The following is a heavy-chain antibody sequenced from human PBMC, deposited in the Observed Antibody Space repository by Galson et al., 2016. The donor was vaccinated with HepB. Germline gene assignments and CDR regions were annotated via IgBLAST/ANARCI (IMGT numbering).Heavy chain of an antibody. J-gene: IGHJ4*02. CDR1: GYTFTTYA. CDR3: ASSLGLQSFDWLLMSY. CDR2: INAGNGNT. Sequence: SVKVSCKASGYTFTTYAIHWVRQAPGQGLEWMGCINAGNGNTDYAQRVQGRVTITRDTSASTAHMELTNLTSEDTAVYYCASSLGLQSFDWLLMSYWGQGTLVTVSS. D-gene: IGHD3-9*01. V-gene: IGHV1-3*01.